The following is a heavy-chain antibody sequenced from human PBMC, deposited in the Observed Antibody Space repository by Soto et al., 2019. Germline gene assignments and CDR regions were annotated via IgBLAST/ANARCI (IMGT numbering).Heavy chain of an antibody. Sequence: ASMKVSWKTSGYSFTGYYMHWVRQAPGQGLEWMGWIIPHSGETNYAQKFQARVTMIRDTSISTAYMELSRLRSDGTAVYYWARAGSGSYPIPDDYSGMDVWGEGTTVTVST. CDR1: GYSFTGYY. D-gene: IGHD3-10*01. V-gene: IGHV1-2*02. CDR3: ARAGSGSYPIPDDYSGMDV. J-gene: IGHJ6*04. CDR2: IIPHSGET.